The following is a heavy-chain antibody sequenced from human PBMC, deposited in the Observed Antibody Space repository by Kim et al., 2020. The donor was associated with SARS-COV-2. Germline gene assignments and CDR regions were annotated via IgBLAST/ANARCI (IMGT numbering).Heavy chain of an antibody. D-gene: IGHD3-10*01. CDR2: INSDGSST. J-gene: IGHJ6*02. CDR1: GFTFSSYW. V-gene: IGHV3-74*01. Sequence: GGSLRLSCAASGFTFSSYWMHWVRQAPGKGLVWVSRINSDGSSTSYADSVKGRFTISRDNAKNTLYLQMNSLRAEDTAVYYCARANYGSGSYSDFYYYYYGMDVWGQGTTVTVSS. CDR3: ARANYGSGSYSDFYYYYYGMDV.